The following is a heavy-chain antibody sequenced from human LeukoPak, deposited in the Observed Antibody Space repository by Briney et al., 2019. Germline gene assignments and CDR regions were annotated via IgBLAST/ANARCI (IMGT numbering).Heavy chain of an antibody. CDR3: ARRNDFWSGYNYGMDV. V-gene: IGHV5-51*01. Sequence: GESLKISCKGSGYSFTSYWIGWVRQMPGKGLEWMVIIYPGDSDTRCSRSFQGQVTISADKSISTAYLQWSSLKASDTAMYYCARRNDFWSGYNYGMDVWGQGTTVTVSS. D-gene: IGHD3-3*01. CDR2: IYPGDSDT. CDR1: GYSFTSYW. J-gene: IGHJ6*02.